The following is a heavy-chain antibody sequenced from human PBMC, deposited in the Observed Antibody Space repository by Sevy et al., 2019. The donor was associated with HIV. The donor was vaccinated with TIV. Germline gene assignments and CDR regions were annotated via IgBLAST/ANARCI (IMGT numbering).Heavy chain of an antibody. J-gene: IGHJ6*02. V-gene: IGHV3-30*04. Sequence: GGSLRLSCAASGFTFNSYSMYWVRQAPGKGLEWVAVISYDGSNQYYADSVKGRFTVSRDNSKNTLYLQMNSLRAEDTAVYYCARDSRSGWYIHYYYYYGMDVWGQGTTVTVSS. CDR3: ARDSRSGWYIHYYYYYGMDV. CDR1: GFTFNSYS. CDR2: ISYDGSNQ. D-gene: IGHD6-19*01.